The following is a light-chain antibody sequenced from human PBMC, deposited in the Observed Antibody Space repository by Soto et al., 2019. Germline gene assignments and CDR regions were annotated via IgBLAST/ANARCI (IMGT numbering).Light chain of an antibody. J-gene: IGKJ2*01. CDR2: AAS. CDR3: QQRYSTPYT. CDR1: QSISSY. V-gene: IGKV1-39*01. Sequence: DIQMTQSPSSLSASVGDRVTITCRASQSISSYLNWYQQKPGKAPKRLIYAASSLQSGVPSRFSGSGSGTDFTLTISSLQPEDFATYYCQQRYSTPYTFGQGTKLEIK.